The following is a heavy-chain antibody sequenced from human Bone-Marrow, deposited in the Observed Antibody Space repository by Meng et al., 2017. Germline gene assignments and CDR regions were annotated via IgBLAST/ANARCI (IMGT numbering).Heavy chain of an antibody. CDR3: ARGRVTTVTTPNWYFDL. V-gene: IGHV4-34*01. CDR1: VGSFSGYY. Sequence: VRHRQWGAGLLKPSEPLSPTCAVYVGSFSGYYWSWIRQPPGKGLEWIGEINHSGSTNYNPSLKSRVTISVDTSKNQFSLKLSSVTAADTAVYYCARGRVTTVTTPNWYFDLWGRGTLVTVSS. CDR2: INHSGST. D-gene: IGHD4-17*01. J-gene: IGHJ2*01.